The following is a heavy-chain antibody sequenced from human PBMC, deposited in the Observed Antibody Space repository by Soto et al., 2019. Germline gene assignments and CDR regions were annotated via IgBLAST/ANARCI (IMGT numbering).Heavy chain of an antibody. D-gene: IGHD4-17*01. CDR3: ARPMHDYGDFAGYYYYYYGMDV. J-gene: IGHJ6*02. Sequence: PSETLSLTCAVYGGSFSGYYWSWIRQPPGKGLEWIGEINHSGSTNYNPSLKSRVTISVDTSKNQFSLKLSSVTAADTAVYYCARPMHDYGDFAGYYYYYYGMDVWGQGTTVTVSS. CDR2: INHSGST. V-gene: IGHV4-34*01. CDR1: GGSFSGYY.